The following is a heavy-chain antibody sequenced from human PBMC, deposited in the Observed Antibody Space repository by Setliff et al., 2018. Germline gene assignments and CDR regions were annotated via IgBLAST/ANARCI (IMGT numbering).Heavy chain of an antibody. CDR3: ARMSGFQYMDV. D-gene: IGHD3-3*01. J-gene: IGHJ6*03. V-gene: IGHV4-39*07. CDR1: GGSISSSSYY. Sequence: KASETLSLTCTVSGGSISSSSYYWGWIRQPPGKGLEWIGSIYYSGSTNYNPSLKSRVTISLDTSKSQFFLKLNSVTAADTAVYYCARMSGFQYMDVWGKGTTVTVSS. CDR2: IYYSGST.